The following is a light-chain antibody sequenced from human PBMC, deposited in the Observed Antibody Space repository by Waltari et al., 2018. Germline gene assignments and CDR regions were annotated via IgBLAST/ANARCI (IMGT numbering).Light chain of an antibody. CDR2: AAS. Sequence: DIQMTQSPSSLSASLAARVSITCRASQDINSYLTWYQQKPGKAPKLLIYAASSLQSGMLSRFSGSGSGTDFTLTISSLQPEDSAAYYCQQYYDNPFTFGPGTKLEIE. V-gene: IGKV1-39*01. CDR3: QQYYDNPFT. CDR1: QDINSY. J-gene: IGKJ3*01.